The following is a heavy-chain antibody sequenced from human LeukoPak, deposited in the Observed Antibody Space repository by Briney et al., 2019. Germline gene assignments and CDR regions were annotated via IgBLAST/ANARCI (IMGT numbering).Heavy chain of an antibody. J-gene: IGHJ4*02. D-gene: IGHD3-22*01. CDR1: GGSISSSSYY. CDR2: IYYSGST. Sequence: SETLSLTCTVSGGSISSSSYYWGWIRQPPGKGLEWIGSIYYSGSTYYNPSLKSRVTISVDTSKNQFSLKLSSVTAADTAVYYCARVGARSSGYYYFDYWGQGTLVTVSS. V-gene: IGHV4-39*07. CDR3: ARVGARSSGYYYFDY.